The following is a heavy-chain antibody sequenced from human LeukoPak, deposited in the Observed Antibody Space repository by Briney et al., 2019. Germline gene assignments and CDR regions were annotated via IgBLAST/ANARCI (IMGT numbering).Heavy chain of an antibody. CDR1: GFTFSSYG. CDR3: AKGRSGSPMGAFDI. CDR2: ISGSGGST. D-gene: IGHD1-26*01. V-gene: IGHV3-23*01. Sequence: GGSLRLSCAASGFTFSSYGMSWVRQAPGKGLEWVSAISGSGGSTYYADSAKGRFTISRDNSKNTLYLQMNSLRAEDTAVYYCAKGRSGSPMGAFDIRGQGTMVTVSS. J-gene: IGHJ3*02.